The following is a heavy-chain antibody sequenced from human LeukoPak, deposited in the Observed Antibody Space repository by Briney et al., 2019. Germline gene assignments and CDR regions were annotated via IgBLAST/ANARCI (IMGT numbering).Heavy chain of an antibody. Sequence: SETLSLTCTVSGGSISSSSYYWGWIRQPPGKGLEWIGSIYYSGSTYYNPSLKSRVTISVDTSKNQFSLKLSSVTAADTAVYYCARGDTAMVALDYWGQGTLVTVSS. J-gene: IGHJ4*02. V-gene: IGHV4-39*07. D-gene: IGHD5-18*01. CDR1: GGSISSSSYY. CDR2: IYYSGST. CDR3: ARGDTAMVALDY.